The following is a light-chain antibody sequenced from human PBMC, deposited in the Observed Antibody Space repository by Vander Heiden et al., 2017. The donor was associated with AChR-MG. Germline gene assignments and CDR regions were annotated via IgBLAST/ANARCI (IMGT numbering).Light chain of an antibody. Sequence: IRMTQSPSSRSASIGDRVTISCRASQGITSYLAWYQQKPGKAPKLLIYAASTLQTGVPSRFSGSGSGTDFTLTISCLQSEDFATYYCQQYYSYFTFGPGTKVDVK. CDR2: AAS. CDR3: QQYYSYFT. J-gene: IGKJ3*01. V-gene: IGKV1-8*01. CDR1: QGITSY.